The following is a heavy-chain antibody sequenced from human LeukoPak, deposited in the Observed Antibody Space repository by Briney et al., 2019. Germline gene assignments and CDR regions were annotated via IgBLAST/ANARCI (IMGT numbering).Heavy chain of an antibody. Sequence: GGSLRLSCAASGFSFSSYAMSWVRQAPGKGLEWVSAISGSGGSTYYADSVKGRFTISRDNSKNTMYLQMNSPRAEDTAVYYCAKSVAVAGTNYYHGMDVWGQGTTVTV. J-gene: IGHJ6*02. D-gene: IGHD6-19*01. CDR1: GFSFSSYA. V-gene: IGHV3-23*01. CDR3: AKSVAVAGTNYYHGMDV. CDR2: ISGSGGST.